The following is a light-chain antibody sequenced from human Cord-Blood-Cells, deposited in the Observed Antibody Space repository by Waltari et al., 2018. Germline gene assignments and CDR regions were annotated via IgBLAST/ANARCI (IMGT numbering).Light chain of an antibody. CDR2: EGS. V-gene: IGLV2-23*01. CDR3: CSYAGSSTFWV. Sequence: QSALTQPASVSGSPGQSITISCTGTSSDFGSYNLVSWYQQHPGKAPKLMIYEGSKRPSGVSHRFSGSKSGNTASLTISGLQAEDEADYYCCSYAGSSTFWVFGGGTKLTVL. J-gene: IGLJ3*02. CDR1: SSDFGSYNL.